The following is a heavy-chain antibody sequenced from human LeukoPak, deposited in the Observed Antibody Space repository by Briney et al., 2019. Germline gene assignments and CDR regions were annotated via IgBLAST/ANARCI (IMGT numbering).Heavy chain of an antibody. V-gene: IGHV4-61*02. CDR3: ARASTYYYDNLGAFDI. CDR1: GGSISSGSYY. D-gene: IGHD3-22*01. Sequence: SQTLSLTCSVSGGSISSGSYYWSWIRQPAGKGLEWIGRIYSSGSINYNPSLKSRVTISVDTSKNQFSLKLSSVTAADTAVYYCARASTYYYDNLGAFDIWGQGTMVTVSS. CDR2: IYSSGSI. J-gene: IGHJ3*02.